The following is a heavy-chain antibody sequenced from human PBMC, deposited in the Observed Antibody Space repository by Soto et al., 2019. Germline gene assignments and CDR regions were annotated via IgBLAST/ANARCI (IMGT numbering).Heavy chain of an antibody. CDR3: ARVGTGTTRNNWFDP. CDR1: GYTFTSYG. D-gene: IGHD1-1*01. J-gene: IGHJ5*02. Sequence: ASVKVSCKASGYTFTSYGISWVRQAPGQGLEWMGWISAYNGNTNYAQKLQGRVTMTTDTSTSTAYMELRSLRSDDTAMYYCARVGTGTTRNNWFDPWGQGTLVTVSS. CDR2: ISAYNGNT. V-gene: IGHV1-18*04.